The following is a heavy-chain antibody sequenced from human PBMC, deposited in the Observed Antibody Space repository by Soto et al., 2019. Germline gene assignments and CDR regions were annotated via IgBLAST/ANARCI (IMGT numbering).Heavy chain of an antibody. CDR2: ISSSGSTI. CDR1: GFTFSDYY. V-gene: IGHV3-11*01. J-gene: IGHJ5*02. D-gene: IGHD6-19*01. CDR3: ARDMGGWYRPHNWFAR. Sequence: QVQLVESGGGLVKPGGSLRLSCAASGFTFSDYYMSWIRQAPGKGLEWVSYISSSGSTIYYADSVKGRFTISRDNAKNSLYLQMNSLRAYDTAVDYYARDMGGWYRPHNWFARWGQGTLVTVSS.